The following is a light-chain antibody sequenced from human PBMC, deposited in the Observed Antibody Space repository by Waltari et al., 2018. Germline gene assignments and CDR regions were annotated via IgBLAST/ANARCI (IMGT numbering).Light chain of an antibody. Sequence: EIVMTQSPATVSVSPGERATLSCRASQSISSNLAWYQQKPGQAPRLLIYGASTRAAVIPARFSGSGSGTEFTLTISSLQSEDFAVYYCQHYNNWPHWTFGQGTKVEI. CDR3: QHYNNWPHWT. J-gene: IGKJ1*01. V-gene: IGKV3-15*01. CDR1: QSISSN. CDR2: GAS.